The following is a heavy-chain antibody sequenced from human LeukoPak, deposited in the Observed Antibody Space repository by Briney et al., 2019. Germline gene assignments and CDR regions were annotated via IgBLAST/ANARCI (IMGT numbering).Heavy chain of an antibody. J-gene: IGHJ5*02. CDR1: GFTFNTYW. D-gene: IGHD6-25*01. V-gene: IGHV3-7*01. CDR3: AKDKGARLFDP. Sequence: GGSLRLSCAVSGFTFNTYWMTWLRQDPGKGLAWVASINQGGNEKYYVDSVKGRFTISRDNAKNSLYLQMNSLRAEDTAVYYCAKDKGARLFDPWGQGTLVTVSS. CDR2: INQGGNEK.